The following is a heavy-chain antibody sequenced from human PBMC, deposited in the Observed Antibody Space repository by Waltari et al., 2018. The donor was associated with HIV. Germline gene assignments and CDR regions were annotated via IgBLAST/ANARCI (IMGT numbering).Heavy chain of an antibody. J-gene: IGHJ4*02. Sequence: QVQLVQSGAEVKKPGASVTVSCTASGYSFTRYAMHWVRQAPGQGLEWMGGINAGNGNTKYSQKFQGRVTITRDTSASTAYMELSSLRSEDTAVYYCARDLLDSGGRWGQGTLVTVSS. CDR3: ARDLLDSGGR. V-gene: IGHV1-3*01. CDR1: GYSFTRYA. D-gene: IGHD3-10*01. CDR2: INAGNGNT.